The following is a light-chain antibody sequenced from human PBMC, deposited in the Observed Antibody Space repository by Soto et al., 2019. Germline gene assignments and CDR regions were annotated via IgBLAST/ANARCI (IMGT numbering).Light chain of an antibody. CDR2: WAS. CDR3: QPYGSTPPT. J-gene: IGKJ2*01. Sequence: DIVMTQSPDSLAVSLGERATINCKSSQSVLYSSNNKNYLAWYQQRPGQPPKLLIYWASTRESGVPDRFSGSGSWTDFTLTITSLQAEDEAVYYCQPYGSTPPTFGQGTKVDIK. CDR1: QSVLYSSNNKNY. V-gene: IGKV4-1*01.